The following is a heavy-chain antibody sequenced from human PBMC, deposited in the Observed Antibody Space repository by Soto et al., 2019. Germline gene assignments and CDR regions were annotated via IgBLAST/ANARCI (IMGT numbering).Heavy chain of an antibody. CDR3: ATALGTYCSGGSCYSGHSSATSYFDY. V-gene: IGHV1-18*01. D-gene: IGHD2-15*01. Sequence: ASVNVACKASGYTNTSDGSSWVRQEKGQGLEWMGWISAYNGNTNYAQKLQGRVTMTEDTSTDTAYMELSSLRSEDTAVYYCATALGTYCSGGSCYSGHSSATSYFDYWGQGTLVTVSS. CDR2: ISAYNGNT. CDR1: GYTNTSDG. J-gene: IGHJ4*02.